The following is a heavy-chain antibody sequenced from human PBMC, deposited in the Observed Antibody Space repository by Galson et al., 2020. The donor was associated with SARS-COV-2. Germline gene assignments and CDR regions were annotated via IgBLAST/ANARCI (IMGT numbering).Heavy chain of an antibody. D-gene: IGHD2-2*01. CDR2: IWYDGSNK. CDR3: AKDLPVVRSTGFDESFDT. J-gene: IGHJ3*02. V-gene: IGHV3-33*03. Sequence: QLGESLKISCAASGFTFSSYGMHWDRQAPGKGLEWVAVIWYDGSNKYYADSVKGRFTISRDKSKNTLYLQMNSLRAEDTAVYYCAKDLPVVRSTGFDESFDTWGQGTMVTVSS. CDR1: GFTFSSYG.